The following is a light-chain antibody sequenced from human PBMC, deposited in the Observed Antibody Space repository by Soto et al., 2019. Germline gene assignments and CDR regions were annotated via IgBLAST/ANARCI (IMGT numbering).Light chain of an antibody. J-gene: IGKJ1*01. Sequence: ILVTRPPDSRSVALREGAASSCRSRPSVLYSSNNKNYLAWYQQKPGQPPKLLIYWASTRESGVPDQFSGSGSGTDSTLTLSSLQAEAVEVYYCQQYYSTPRTFGQGTRVEIK. V-gene: IGKV4-1*01. CDR2: WAS. CDR3: QQYYSTPRT. CDR1: PSVLYSSNNKNY.